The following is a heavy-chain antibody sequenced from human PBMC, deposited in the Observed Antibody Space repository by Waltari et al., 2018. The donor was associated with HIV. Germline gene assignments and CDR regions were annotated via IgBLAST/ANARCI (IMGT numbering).Heavy chain of an antibody. CDR1: AGSISIASYS. Sequence: QVQLQESGPGLVKPPLTLYLTCTLPAGSISIASYSWGWIRPPAGKGLEWIGRIYTSGSTNYNPALKSRVTISVETSKNQFSLKLSSVTAADTAVYYCAREGSSSWLQPYYYYYGMDVWGQGTTVTVSS. J-gene: IGHJ6*02. V-gene: IGHV4-61*02. CDR3: AREGSSSWLQPYYYYYGMDV. CDR2: IYTSGST. D-gene: IGHD6-13*01.